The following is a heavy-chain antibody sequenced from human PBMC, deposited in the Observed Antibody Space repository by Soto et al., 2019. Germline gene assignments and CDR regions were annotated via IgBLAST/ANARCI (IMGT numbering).Heavy chain of an antibody. CDR2: ISSGNDNT. V-gene: IGHV1-3*04. Sequence: ASVKVSCKASGYTFSSYAMHWARQAPGQRLEWMGWISSGNDNTKYSQKFQDRVTITRDTSASTAYMELSSLTFEDTDVYYCARDEGVDSGNWGQGTLVTVSS. CDR3: ARDEGVDSGN. CDR1: GYTFSSYA. D-gene: IGHD6-19*01. J-gene: IGHJ4*02.